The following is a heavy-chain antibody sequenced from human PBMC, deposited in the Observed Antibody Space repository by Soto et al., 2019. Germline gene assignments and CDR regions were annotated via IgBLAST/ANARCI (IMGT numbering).Heavy chain of an antibody. J-gene: IGHJ6*02. V-gene: IGHV3-33*01. CDR2: IWYDGSNK. CDR3: ARGGYSYGYYYYGMDV. Sequence: GGSLRLSCAASGFTFSSYGMHWVRQAPGKGLEWVAVIWYDGSNKYYADSVKGRFTISRDNSKNTLYLQMNSLRAEDTAVYYCARGGYSYGYYYYGMDVWGQGTTVTVYS. CDR1: GFTFSSYG. D-gene: IGHD5-18*01.